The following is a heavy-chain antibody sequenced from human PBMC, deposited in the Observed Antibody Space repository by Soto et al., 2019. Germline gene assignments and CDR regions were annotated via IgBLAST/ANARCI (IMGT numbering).Heavy chain of an antibody. D-gene: IGHD6-13*01. V-gene: IGHV4-34*01. J-gene: IGHJ4*02. CDR2: INHSGST. Sequence: QVQLQQWGAGLLKPSETLSLTCAVYGGSFSGYYWSWIRQPPGKGLEWIGEINHSGSTNYNPSLKSRVTISVDTSKNQFSLKLSSVTAADTAVYYCARAASIAAVDYWGQGTLVTVSS. CDR1: GGSFSGYY. CDR3: ARAASIAAVDY.